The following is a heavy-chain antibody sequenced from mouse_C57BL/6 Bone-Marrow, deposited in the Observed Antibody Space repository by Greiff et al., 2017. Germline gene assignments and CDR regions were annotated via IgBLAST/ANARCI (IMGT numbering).Heavy chain of an antibody. Sequence: QVQLQQSGPELVKPGASVKISCKASGYAFSSSWMNWVKQRPGKGLEWIGRIYPGDGDTNYNGKFKGKATLTADKSSSTAYMQLSSLTSEDSAVCFCARGYFDVWGTGTTVTVSS. J-gene: IGHJ1*03. CDR2: IYPGDGDT. V-gene: IGHV1-82*01. CDR1: GYAFSSSW. CDR3: ARGYFDV.